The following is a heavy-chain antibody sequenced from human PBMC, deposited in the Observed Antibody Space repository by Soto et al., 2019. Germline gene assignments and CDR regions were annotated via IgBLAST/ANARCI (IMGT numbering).Heavy chain of an antibody. D-gene: IGHD2-2*01. Sequence: TLSLTCTVSGGSISSYYWSWIRQPPGKGLEWIGYIYYSGSTNYNPSLKSRVTISVDTSKNQFSLKLSSVTAADTAVYYCARVFAGYCSSTSCYAGIRRYYYYMDVWGKGTTVTVSS. CDR2: IYYSGST. J-gene: IGHJ6*03. CDR3: ARVFAGYCSSTSCYAGIRRYYYYMDV. CDR1: GGSISSYY. V-gene: IGHV4-59*01.